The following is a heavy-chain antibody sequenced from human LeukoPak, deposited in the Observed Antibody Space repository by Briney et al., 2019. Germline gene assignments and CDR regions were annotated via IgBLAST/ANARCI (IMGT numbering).Heavy chain of an antibody. CDR3: AKTAMGDYVRFPNDY. V-gene: IGHV3-23*01. Sequence: PGGSLRLSCAASGFTFTNYAMTWVRQAPRKGLEWVSAISAGGTSTYYADSVKGRLTISRDNSKNTLSLQMNGLRAEDTAVYYCAKTAMGDYVRFPNDYWGQGTLVTVSS. D-gene: IGHD4-17*01. CDR1: GFTFTNYA. J-gene: IGHJ4*02. CDR2: ISAGGTST.